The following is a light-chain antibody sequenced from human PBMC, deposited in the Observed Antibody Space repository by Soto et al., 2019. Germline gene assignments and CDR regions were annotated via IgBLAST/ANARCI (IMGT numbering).Light chain of an antibody. J-gene: IGKJ4*01. CDR2: GAS. Sequence: EIVLTQSPGTLSLSPGERATLSCRASQSVSTSYLAWYQQKPGQAPRLLIYGASSRATGIPDRFSGSGSGADVTLTIGSLEPEDFAVYYCQQYGSVPLTFGGGTKVEIK. V-gene: IGKV3-20*01. CDR1: QSVSTSY. CDR3: QQYGSVPLT.